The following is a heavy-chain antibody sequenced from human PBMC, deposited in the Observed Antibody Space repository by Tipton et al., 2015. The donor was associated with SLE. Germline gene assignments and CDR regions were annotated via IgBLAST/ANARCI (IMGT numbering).Heavy chain of an antibody. J-gene: IGHJ4*02. Sequence: WVRQAPGKGLEWVGVARVKAYGGTTEYAASVQGRFTISRDDSRSVAYLQMNSLKAEDTGLYYCVRDSTWNDSDYWGQGTLVTVSS. D-gene: IGHD1-1*01. CDR2: ARVKAYGGTT. V-gene: IGHV3-49*02. CDR3: VRDSTWNDSDY.